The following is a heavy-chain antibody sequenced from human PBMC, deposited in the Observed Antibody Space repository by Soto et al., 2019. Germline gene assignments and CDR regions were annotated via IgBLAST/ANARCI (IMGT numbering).Heavy chain of an antibody. CDR2: INHSGST. J-gene: IGHJ5*02. CDR3: ARGRNSIAASYNWFDP. V-gene: IGHV4-34*01. Sequence: QVQLQQWGAGLLKPSETLSLTCAVYGGSFSGYYWSWIRQPPGKGLEWIGEINHSGSTNYNPSLKSRVTISVDTSKNQFSLKLSSVTAADTAVYYCARGRNSIAASYNWFDPWGQGTLVTVSS. D-gene: IGHD6-6*01. CDR1: GGSFSGYY.